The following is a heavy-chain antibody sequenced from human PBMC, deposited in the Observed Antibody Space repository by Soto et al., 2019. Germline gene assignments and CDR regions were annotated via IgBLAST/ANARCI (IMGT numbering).Heavy chain of an antibody. CDR2: IYSGGST. V-gene: IGHV3-66*01. J-gene: IGHJ6*02. D-gene: IGHD3-10*01. CDR3: ARDFVVAGSGSPLYYYGMDV. CDR1: GFTVSSNY. Sequence: EVQLVESGGGLVQPGGSLRLSCAASGFTVSSNYMSWVRQAPGKGLEWVSVIYSGGSTYYADSVKGRFTISRDNSKNTLYLQMNSLRAEDTAVYYCARDFVVAGSGSPLYYYGMDVWGQGTTVTVSS.